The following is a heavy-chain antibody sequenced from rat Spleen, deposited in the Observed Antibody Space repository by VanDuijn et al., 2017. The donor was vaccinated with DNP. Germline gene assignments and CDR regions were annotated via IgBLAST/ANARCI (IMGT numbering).Heavy chain of an antibody. J-gene: IGHJ2*01. CDR3: ARIDTMGIKTSFDY. CDR2: IYYDGNT. D-gene: IGHD1-7*01. V-gene: IGHV2-17*01. Sequence: VQMKETGPGLVQPTQTLSLTCTVSGFSLTSSRVHWVRQPPGKGLEWMGVIYYDGNTNYNSAIKSRLSISRDTSKSQVFLKINSLQTDDTAMYYCARIDTMGIKTSFDYWGQGVMVTVSS. CDR1: GFSLTSSR.